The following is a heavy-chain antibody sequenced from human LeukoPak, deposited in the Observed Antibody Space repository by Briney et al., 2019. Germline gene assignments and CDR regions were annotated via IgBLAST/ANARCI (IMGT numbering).Heavy chain of an antibody. CDR1: GFTFSSYA. CDR3: ANLDLLTASTLTGGDY. CDR2: ISVSGGST. Sequence: QPGGSLRHSCAASGFTFSSYAMSWVRQAPGKGLGWVSAISVSGGSTYYADSVKGRFTISRDNSTNTLYLQMNSLRAEATAVYYYANLDLLTASTLTGGDYWGQGTLVTVSS. J-gene: IGHJ4*02. V-gene: IGHV3-23*01. D-gene: IGHD3-9*01.